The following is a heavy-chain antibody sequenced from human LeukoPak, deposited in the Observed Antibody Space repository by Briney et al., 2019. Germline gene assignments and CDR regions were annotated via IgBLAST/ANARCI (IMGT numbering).Heavy chain of an antibody. V-gene: IGHV1-2*02. D-gene: IGHD1-1*01. CDR2: INPNSAGT. CDR3: ARGRSTTGTFFIY. CDR1: VYTFTGYY. Sequence: ASVKVSCKASVYTFTGYYMHWVRQAPGQGLEWVVWINPNSAGTNYAQKFQGRVTMTRDTSISTAYMELSRLRSDDTAVYYCARGRSTTGTFFIYWGQGTLVTVSS. J-gene: IGHJ4*02.